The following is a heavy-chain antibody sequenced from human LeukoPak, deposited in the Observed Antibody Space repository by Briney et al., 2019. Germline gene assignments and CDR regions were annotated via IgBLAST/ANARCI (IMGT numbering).Heavy chain of an antibody. D-gene: IGHD5-24*01. CDR3: ARHRDGYNYGTADY. J-gene: IGHJ4*02. Sequence: PGGSLRLSCAASGFTFSSYSMNWVRQAPGKGLEWVSSISSSSSYIYYADSVKGRFTISRDNAKNSLYLQMNSLRAEDTAVYYCARHRDGYNYGTADYWGQGTLVTVSS. CDR1: GFTFSSYS. V-gene: IGHV3-21*01. CDR2: ISSSSSYI.